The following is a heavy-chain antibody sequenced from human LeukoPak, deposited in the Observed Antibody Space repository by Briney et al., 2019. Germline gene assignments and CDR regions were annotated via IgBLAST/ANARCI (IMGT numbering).Heavy chain of an antibody. V-gene: IGHV4-59*08. CDR2: IYYSGST. CDR1: GGSISSYY. D-gene: IGHD3-22*01. J-gene: IGHJ5*02. Sequence: SETLSLTCTVSGGSISSYYWSWTRQPPGKGLEWIGYIYYSGSTNYNPSLKSRVTISVDTSKNQFSLKLSSVTAADTAVYYCARSYDSSGYYFSWGQGTLVTVSS. CDR3: ARSYDSSGYYFS.